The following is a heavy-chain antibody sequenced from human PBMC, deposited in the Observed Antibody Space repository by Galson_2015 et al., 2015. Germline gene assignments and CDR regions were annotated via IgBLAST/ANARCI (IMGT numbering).Heavy chain of an antibody. Sequence: SLRLSCAASGFTFSSYGMHWVRQAPGKGLEWVAVISYDGSNKYYADSVKGRFTISRDNSKNTLYLQMNSLRAEDTAVYYCATPYTVTNGFDYWGQGTLVTVSP. CDR1: GFTFSSYG. CDR3: ATPYTVTNGFDY. J-gene: IGHJ4*02. V-gene: IGHV3-30*03. CDR2: ISYDGSNK. D-gene: IGHD4-17*01.